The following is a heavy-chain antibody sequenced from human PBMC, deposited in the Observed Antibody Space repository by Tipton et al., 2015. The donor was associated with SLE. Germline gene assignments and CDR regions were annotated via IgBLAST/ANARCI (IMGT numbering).Heavy chain of an antibody. CDR3: ARGPEMEWLRGSAFDI. Sequence: TLSLTCTVSGGSISSYYWSWIRQPAGKGLEWIGRIYTSGSTNYNPSLKSRVTMSVDTSKNQFSLKLSSVTAADTAVYYCARGPEMEWLRGSAFDIWGQGTMVTVSS. CDR1: GGSISSYY. V-gene: IGHV4-4*07. D-gene: IGHD3-3*01. J-gene: IGHJ3*02. CDR2: IYTSGST.